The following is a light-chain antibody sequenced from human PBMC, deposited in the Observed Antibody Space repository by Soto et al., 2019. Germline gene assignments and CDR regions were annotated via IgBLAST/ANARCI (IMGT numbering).Light chain of an antibody. V-gene: IGKV3-20*01. Sequence: EIVLTQSPGTLSLSPGERATLSCRASQSVSSSYLAWYRQKPGQAPRLLIYGASRRATGIPDRFSGSGSGTDFTLTISRLEPEDFAVFYCQQYGSSLGTFGQGTKLEIK. J-gene: IGKJ2*01. CDR2: GAS. CDR3: QQYGSSLGT. CDR1: QSVSSSY.